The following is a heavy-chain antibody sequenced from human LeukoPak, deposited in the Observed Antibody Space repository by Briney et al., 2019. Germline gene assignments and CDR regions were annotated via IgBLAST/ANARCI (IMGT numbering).Heavy chain of an antibody. CDR1: GGSISSYY. Sequence: KPSETLSLTCTVSGGSISSYYWTWIRQPAGKGLEWIGEINHSGSTNYNPSLKSRVTISVDTSKNQFSLKLSSVTAADTAVYYCARGNDFWSGCSSASRCGMDAWGQGTTVTVSS. CDR2: INHSGST. V-gene: IGHV4-34*01. J-gene: IGHJ6*02. CDR3: ARGNDFWSGCSSASRCGMDA. D-gene: IGHD3-3*01.